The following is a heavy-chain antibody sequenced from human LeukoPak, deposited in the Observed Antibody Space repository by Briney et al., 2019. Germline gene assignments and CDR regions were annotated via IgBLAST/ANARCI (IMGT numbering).Heavy chain of an antibody. D-gene: IGHD6-13*01. Sequence: SETLSLTCTVSGGSISSSSYYWSWIRQHPGKGLEWIGYIYYSGSTYYNPSLKSRVTISVDTSKNQFSLKLSSVTAADTAVYYCATSSSWKYYYYYGMDVWGQGITVTVSS. J-gene: IGHJ6*02. CDR2: IYYSGST. CDR3: ATSSSWKYYYYYGMDV. V-gene: IGHV4-31*03. CDR1: GGSISSSSYY.